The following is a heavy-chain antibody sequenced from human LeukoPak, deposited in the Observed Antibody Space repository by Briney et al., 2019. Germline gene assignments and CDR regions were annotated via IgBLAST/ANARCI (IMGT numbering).Heavy chain of an antibody. D-gene: IGHD2-2*01. V-gene: IGHV1-18*01. J-gene: IGHJ5*02. Sequence: GSSVKVSCKASGGTFTSYGISWVRQAPGQGLEWMGWISAYNGNTNYAQKLQGRVTMTTDTSTSTAYMELRSLRSDDTAVYYCARDLHHGERLVVVPAAIGGPNWFDPWGQGTLVTVSS. CDR3: ARDLHHGERLVVVPAAIGGPNWFDP. CDR2: ISAYNGNT. CDR1: GGTFTSYG.